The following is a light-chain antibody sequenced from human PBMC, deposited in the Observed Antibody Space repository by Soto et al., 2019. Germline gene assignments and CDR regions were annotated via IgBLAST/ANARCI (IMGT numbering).Light chain of an antibody. CDR2: DNT. V-gene: IGLV1-40*01. CDR1: GSNIGAGYN. CDR3: QSYDNSLSGSRV. Sequence: QSVLTQPPSVSGAPGQRVTISCTGSGSNIGAGYNVHWYQQLPGAAPKLLIYDNTNRALGVPDRFSGSKAGTSAYLAITGLQAEDEADYYCQSYDNSLSGSRVFGGGTKLTVL. J-gene: IGLJ3*02.